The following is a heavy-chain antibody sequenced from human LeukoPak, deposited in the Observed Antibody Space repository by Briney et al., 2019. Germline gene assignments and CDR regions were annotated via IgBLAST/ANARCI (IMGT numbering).Heavy chain of an antibody. J-gene: IGHJ4*02. Sequence: SETLSLTCTVSGGSISSYYWSWIRQPAGKGLEWIGRIYTSGSTNYNPSLKSRVTMSVDTSKNQFSLKLSSVTAADTAVYYCARESPGDFWSGYYPLLDYWGQGTLVTVSS. CDR2: IYTSGST. CDR3: ARESPGDFWSGYYPLLDY. CDR1: GGSISSYY. D-gene: IGHD3-3*01. V-gene: IGHV4-4*07.